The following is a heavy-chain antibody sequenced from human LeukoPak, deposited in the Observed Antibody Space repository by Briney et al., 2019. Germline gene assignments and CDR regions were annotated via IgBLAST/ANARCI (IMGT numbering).Heavy chain of an antibody. CDR2: IPASGGNT. D-gene: IGHD6-19*01. Sequence: PGGSLRLSCSASGFTFSNYAMSWVRQAPGKGLEWVSAIPASGGNTYYADSVRGRFTISRDNSKNTLYLQINSLTAEDTAIYYCVRYLSGWYYFDWWGQGTLVTVSS. J-gene: IGHJ4*02. CDR1: GFTFSNYA. V-gene: IGHV3-23*01. CDR3: VRYLSGWYYFDW.